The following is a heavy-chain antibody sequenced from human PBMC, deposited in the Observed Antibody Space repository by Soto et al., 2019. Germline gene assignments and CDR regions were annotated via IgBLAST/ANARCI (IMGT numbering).Heavy chain of an antibody. Sequence: ASVKASCKASGYTFTSYGISWVRQAPGQGLEWMGWISAYNGNTNYAQKLQGRVTMTTDTSTSTAYMELRSLRSDDTAVYYCARDYGSGSYFGDFDYWGQGTLVTVSS. J-gene: IGHJ4*02. CDR2: ISAYNGNT. D-gene: IGHD3-10*01. CDR1: GYTFTSYG. CDR3: ARDYGSGSYFGDFDY. V-gene: IGHV1-18*01.